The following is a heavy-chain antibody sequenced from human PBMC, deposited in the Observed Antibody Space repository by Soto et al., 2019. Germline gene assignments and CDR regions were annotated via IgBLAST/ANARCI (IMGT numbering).Heavy chain of an antibody. J-gene: IGHJ5*01. CDR3: AKRRGGNPDDLFDS. V-gene: IGHV5-51*01. CDR2: IYPGDSET. D-gene: IGHD2-15*01. CDR1: GYSFSNYW. Sequence: PGESLKISCKGSGYSFSNYWIVWVRQMPGKGLEWMGIIYPGDSETKYSPSFQGQVTISADKSINTAYLQWISLKASDTAMYYCAKRRGGNPDDLFDSRGQRSPVTVSS.